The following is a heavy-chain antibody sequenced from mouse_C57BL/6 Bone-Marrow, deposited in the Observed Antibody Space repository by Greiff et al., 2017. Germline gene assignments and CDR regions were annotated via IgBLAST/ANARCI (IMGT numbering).Heavy chain of an antibody. CDR1: GYTFTSYT. Sequence: VQLQQSGAELARPGASVKMSCKASGYTFTSYTMHWVKQRPGQGLEWIGYINPSSGYPKYNQKFKDKATLTADKSSSTAYMQLSSLTSEDSAVYYCARTYYGYHYAMDYWGQGTSVTVSS. CDR3: ARTYYGYHYAMDY. D-gene: IGHD2-9*01. V-gene: IGHV1-4*01. CDR2: INPSSGYP. J-gene: IGHJ4*01.